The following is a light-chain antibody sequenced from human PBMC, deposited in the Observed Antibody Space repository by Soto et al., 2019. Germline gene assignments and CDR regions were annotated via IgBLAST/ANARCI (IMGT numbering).Light chain of an antibody. CDR1: QSISSY. Sequence: DIPMTQSPSSLSASVGDRVTITCRASQSISSYLNWYQQKPGKAPKLLIYAASSLHSGVPSRFSGGGSGTYVTLTISSLQPENFATYYWQQSYSTPLTFGGGNKVEIK. CDR3: QQSYSTPLT. V-gene: IGKV1-39*01. CDR2: AAS. J-gene: IGKJ4*01.